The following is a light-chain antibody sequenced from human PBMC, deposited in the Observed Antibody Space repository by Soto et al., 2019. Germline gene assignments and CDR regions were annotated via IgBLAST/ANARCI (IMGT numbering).Light chain of an antibody. V-gene: IGLV1-44*01. CDR1: TSNIGSNT. CDR3: AAWDDSLYGHYV. J-gene: IGLJ1*01. Sequence: QSVLTQPPSASGTPGQTVTISCSGSTSNIGSNTVNWYQQLPGRAPKPLIYRNSQRPSGVPDRFSGSKSGTSASLAISGLQSEDEADYYCAAWDDSLYGHYVFGAGTKVTVL. CDR2: RNS.